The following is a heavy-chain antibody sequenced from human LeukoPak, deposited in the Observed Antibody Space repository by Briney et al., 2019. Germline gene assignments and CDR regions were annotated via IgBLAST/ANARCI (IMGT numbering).Heavy chain of an antibody. D-gene: IGHD2-2*02. CDR3: TTIGCSSTSCYIFDY. CDR2: IKSKTDGGTT. Sequence: GGSLRLSCTASGFTFSNAWMNWVRQAPGKGLEWVGRIKSKTDGGTTDYAAPVKGRFTISRDDSKNTLYLQINSLKTEDTAVYYCTTIGCSSTSCYIFDYWGQGTLVTVSS. CDR1: GFTFSNAW. J-gene: IGHJ4*02. V-gene: IGHV3-15*01.